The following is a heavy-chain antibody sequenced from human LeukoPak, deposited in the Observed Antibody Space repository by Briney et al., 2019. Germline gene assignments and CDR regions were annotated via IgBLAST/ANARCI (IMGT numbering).Heavy chain of an antibody. CDR3: ARDRSSSWYGVTGP. Sequence: ASVKVSCKASGYTFTSYGISWVRQAPGQGLEWMGWISAYNGNTNYAQKLQGRATMTTDTSTSTAYMELRSLRSDDTAVYYCARDRSSSWYGVTGPWGQGTLVTVSS. CDR1: GYTFTSYG. J-gene: IGHJ5*02. CDR2: ISAYNGNT. D-gene: IGHD6-13*01. V-gene: IGHV1-18*01.